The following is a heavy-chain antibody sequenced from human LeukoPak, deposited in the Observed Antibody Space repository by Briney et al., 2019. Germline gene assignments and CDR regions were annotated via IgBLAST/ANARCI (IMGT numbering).Heavy chain of an antibody. J-gene: IGHJ5*02. D-gene: IGHD5-24*01. CDR1: GYTFTGYY. CDR3: ARDQMGHNWFDP. CDR2: INPNGGGT. V-gene: IGHV1-2*02. Sequence: ASVTVSCTASGYTFTGYYMHWVRQAPGQGLEWMGWINPNGGGTNYAQKFQGRVTMTRDTSISTAYMELSRLRSDDTAVYYCARDQMGHNWFDPWGQGTLVTVSS.